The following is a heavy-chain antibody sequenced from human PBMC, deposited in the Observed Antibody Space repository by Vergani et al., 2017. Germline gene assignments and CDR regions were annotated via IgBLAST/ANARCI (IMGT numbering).Heavy chain of an antibody. Sequence: EVQLVQSGAEVKKPGATMKISCKVSGYTFTDHYMHWVKQAPGKGLEWMGLVDPEDGETLYAEKFKGRVTIAADTSTDTAHLELSSRRSEATAVYYCATPQTVTTGGMEVWGQGTTVIVSS. J-gene: IGHJ6*02. CDR3: ATPQTVTTGGMEV. CDR2: VDPEDGET. CDR1: GYTFTDHY. V-gene: IGHV1-69-2*01. D-gene: IGHD4-17*01.